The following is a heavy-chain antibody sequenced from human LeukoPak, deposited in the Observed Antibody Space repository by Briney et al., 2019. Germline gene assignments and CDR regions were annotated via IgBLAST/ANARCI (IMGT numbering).Heavy chain of an antibody. CDR2: IRSKANSYAT. CDR3: TRHADGYNYAYYFDY. V-gene: IGHV3-73*01. D-gene: IGHD5-24*01. CDR1: GFTVSGNY. J-gene: IGHJ4*02. Sequence: PGGSLRLSCAGSGFTVSGNYMSWVRQASGKGLEGVGRIRSKANSYATACAASVKGRFTISRDDSKNTAYLQMNSLKTEDTAVYYCTRHADGYNYAYYFDYWGQGTLVTVSS.